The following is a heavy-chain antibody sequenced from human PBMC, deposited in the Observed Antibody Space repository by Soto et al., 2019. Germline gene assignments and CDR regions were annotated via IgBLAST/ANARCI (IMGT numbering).Heavy chain of an antibody. D-gene: IGHD3-16*01. CDR3: ARRYGGNFDY. CDR1: GGSISSYY. J-gene: IGHJ4*02. CDR2: IYYSGST. Sequence: SETLSLTCTVSGGSISSYYWSWIRQPPGKGLEWIGYIYYSGSTNYNPSLKSRVTISVDTSKNQLSLKLSSVTAADTAAYYCARRYGGNFDYWGQGTLVTVSS. V-gene: IGHV4-59*01.